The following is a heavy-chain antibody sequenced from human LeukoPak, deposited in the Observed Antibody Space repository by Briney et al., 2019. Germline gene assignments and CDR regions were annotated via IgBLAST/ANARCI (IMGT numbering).Heavy chain of an antibody. D-gene: IGHD5-12*01. CDR3: ARVGGSGYTKDY. Sequence: PGGSLRLSCAASGFAFSTYSIDWVRQAPGKGLEWLSYISSSSSTIYYADSVKGRFTVSRDNAENLVYLQMNSLGAEDTAVYYCARVGGSGYTKDYWGQGTLVTVAS. CDR1: GFAFSTYS. J-gene: IGHJ4*02. V-gene: IGHV3-48*04. CDR2: ISSSSSTI.